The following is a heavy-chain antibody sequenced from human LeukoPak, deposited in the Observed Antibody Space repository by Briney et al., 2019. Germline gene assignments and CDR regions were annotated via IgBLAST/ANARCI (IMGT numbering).Heavy chain of an antibody. D-gene: IGHD3-10*01. V-gene: IGHV3-48*03. Sequence: GGSLRLSCAASGFTFSSYEMNWVRQAPGKGLEWVSHISSSGSTIYYADSVKGRFTISRDNAKNSLYLQMNSLRAEDTAVYYCARSNGSLDSWGQGTLVTVSS. CDR1: GFTFSSYE. CDR2: ISSSGSTI. CDR3: ARSNGSLDS. J-gene: IGHJ4*02.